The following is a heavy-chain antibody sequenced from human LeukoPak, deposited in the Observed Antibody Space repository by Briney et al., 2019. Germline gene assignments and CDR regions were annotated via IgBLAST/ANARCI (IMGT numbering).Heavy chain of an antibody. CDR2: IYYSGST. D-gene: IGHD2-15*01. Sequence: PSETLSLTCTVSGGSISSYYWSWIRQPPGKGLEWIGYIYYSGSTNYNPSLKSRVTISVDTSKNQFSLELSSVTAADTAVYYCARGVSSGGRNTLDYWGQGTLVTVSS. CDR3: ARGVSSGGRNTLDY. J-gene: IGHJ4*02. V-gene: IGHV4-59*01. CDR1: GGSISSYY.